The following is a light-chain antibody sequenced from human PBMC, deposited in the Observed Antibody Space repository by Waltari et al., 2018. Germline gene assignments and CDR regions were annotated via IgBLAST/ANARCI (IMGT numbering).Light chain of an antibody. V-gene: IGLV3-1*01. CDR2: QDS. CDR1: HLGDKS. CDR3: QAWDSKTVV. Sequence: SYELTQPPSVSVSPGQPATITCSGDHLGDKSVFWYQQKPGQSPVLVIYQDSKRPSGIPERFSGSNSGNTATLTISGTQALDEADYYCQAWDSKTVVFGGGTKLTVL. J-gene: IGLJ3*02.